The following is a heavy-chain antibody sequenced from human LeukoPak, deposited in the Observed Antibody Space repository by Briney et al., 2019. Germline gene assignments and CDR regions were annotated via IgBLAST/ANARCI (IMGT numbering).Heavy chain of an antibody. Sequence: ASVKVSCKASGYTFTGYYMHWVRQAPGQGLEWMGWINPNSGGTNYAQKFQGRVTMTRDTSISTVYMELTTLTSDDTALYYCAVAPGGYWGQGTLVSVSA. CDR3: AVAPGGY. D-gene: IGHD2-21*01. J-gene: IGHJ4*02. CDR2: INPNSGGT. CDR1: GYTFTGYY. V-gene: IGHV1-2*02.